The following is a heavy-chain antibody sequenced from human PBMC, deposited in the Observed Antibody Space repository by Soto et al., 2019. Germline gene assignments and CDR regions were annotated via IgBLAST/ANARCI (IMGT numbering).Heavy chain of an antibody. CDR1: RFTFSNHA. J-gene: IGHJ6*02. D-gene: IGHD2-2*01. CDR2: ISFDGSTK. Sequence: QVQLVEFGGGVVQPGRSLRLSCAASRFTFSNHAMHWVRQAPGKGLQWVALISFDGSTKYYADSVKGRFTISRDNSKNTLYLQMNSLRAEDTAVYYCARSPGYCSTTRCYGRDFAMDVWGQGTTVTVSS. CDR3: ARSPGYCSTTRCYGRDFAMDV. V-gene: IGHV3-30-3*01.